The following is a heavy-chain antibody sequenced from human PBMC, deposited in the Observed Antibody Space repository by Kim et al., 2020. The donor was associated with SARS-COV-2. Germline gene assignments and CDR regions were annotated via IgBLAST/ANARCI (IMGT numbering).Heavy chain of an antibody. CDR2: INPSGGST. Sequence: ASVKVSCKASGYTFTSYFMHWVRQAPGQGLEWMGMINPSGGSTDYIEKFQGRVTMTRDTSTSTVYMELSSLRSEDTAVYYCARTGHSNYSVFDYWGQGTLVTVSS. V-gene: IGHV1-46*01. CDR1: GYTFTSYF. J-gene: IGHJ4*02. CDR3: ARTGHSNYSVFDY. D-gene: IGHD4-4*01.